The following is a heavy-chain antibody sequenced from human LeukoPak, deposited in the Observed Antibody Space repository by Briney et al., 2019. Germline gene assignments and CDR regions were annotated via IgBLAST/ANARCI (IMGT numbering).Heavy chain of an antibody. J-gene: IGHJ4*02. V-gene: IGHV1-24*01. CDR3: STDSGRSYFYFDF. Sequence: ASVKVSCKISGFGLSVLSIHWMRQAPGKGLEWVGGIRPETGEPIFAQKFRGRVTITEDTFTDTGYLELRGLTSEDTAVYYCSTDSGRSYFYFDFWGQGTLVTVSS. CDR1: GFGLSVLS. D-gene: IGHD3-10*01. CDR2: IRPETGEP.